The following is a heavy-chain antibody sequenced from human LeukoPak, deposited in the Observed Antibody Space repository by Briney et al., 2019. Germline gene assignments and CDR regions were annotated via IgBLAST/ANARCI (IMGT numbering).Heavy chain of an antibody. CDR1: GYTLTELS. Sequence: ASVKVSCKVSGYTLTELSMHWVRQAPGKGLEWMGGFDPEDGESIYAQKLQGRVTMTEDTSTDTAYMELSSLRSEDTAVYYCATAHGDPWPRGAFDIWGQGTMVTVSS. CDR3: ATAHGDPWPRGAFDI. D-gene: IGHD3-10*01. J-gene: IGHJ3*02. CDR2: FDPEDGES. V-gene: IGHV1-24*01.